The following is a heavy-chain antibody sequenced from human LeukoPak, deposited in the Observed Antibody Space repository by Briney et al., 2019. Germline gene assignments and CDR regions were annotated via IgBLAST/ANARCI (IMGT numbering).Heavy chain of an antibody. CDR1: GFTFRSHD. CDR3: AKGGAGLFDY. V-gene: IGHV3-23*01. D-gene: IGHD2-15*01. Sequence: PGGSLRLSCAASGFTFRSHDMSWVRQAPGKGLEWVSAISGSGGSTYYADSVKGRFTISRDNSKNTLYLQMNSLRAEDTAVYYCAKGGAGLFDYWGQGTLVTVSS. J-gene: IGHJ4*02. CDR2: ISGSGGST.